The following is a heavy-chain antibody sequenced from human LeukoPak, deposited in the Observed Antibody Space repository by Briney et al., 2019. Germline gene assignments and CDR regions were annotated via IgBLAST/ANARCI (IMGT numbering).Heavy chain of an antibody. CDR2: ISGSGDRT. CDR1: GFAFVSNA. J-gene: IGHJ4*02. V-gene: IGHV3-23*01. Sequence: GGSLRLSCAASGFAFVSNAMSWVRQAPGKGLEWVSAISGSGDRTHYADSVKGRFTVSRDTSKSTLFLQMNSLRAEDTAVYYCAKLLRGVVVPYFDYWGQGTLVTVSS. CDR3: AKLLRGVVVPYFDY. D-gene: IGHD3-10*01.